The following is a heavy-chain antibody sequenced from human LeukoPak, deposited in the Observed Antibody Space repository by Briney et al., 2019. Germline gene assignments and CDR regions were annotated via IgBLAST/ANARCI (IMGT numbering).Heavy chain of an antibody. V-gene: IGHV4-4*02. CDR3: AREGGPYRPLDY. J-gene: IGHJ4*02. CDR2: VNLQGST. Sequence: PSGTVSLTCGVSGGSITNTNYWTWVRQPPGRGLEWIGEVNLQGSTNYNPSLMGRVAISVDKSENHISLQLTSVTAADTAVYYCAREGGPYRPLDYSGQGTLVTVSS. CDR1: GGSITNTNY.